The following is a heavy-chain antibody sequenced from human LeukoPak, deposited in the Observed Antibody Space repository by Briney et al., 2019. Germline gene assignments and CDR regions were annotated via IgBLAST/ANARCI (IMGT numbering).Heavy chain of an antibody. J-gene: IGHJ4*02. D-gene: IGHD3-3*01. CDR1: GGSISSGDYY. Sequence: PSQTLSLTCTVSGGSISSGDYYWTWIRQPAGKGLEWIGRIYTSGSTTYNPSLKSRVTISVDTSKNQFSLRLSSVTAADTAVYYCARTTVLRFLEWLSPFDYWGQGTLVTVSS. V-gene: IGHV4-61*02. CDR3: ARTTVLRFLEWLSPFDY. CDR2: IYTSGST.